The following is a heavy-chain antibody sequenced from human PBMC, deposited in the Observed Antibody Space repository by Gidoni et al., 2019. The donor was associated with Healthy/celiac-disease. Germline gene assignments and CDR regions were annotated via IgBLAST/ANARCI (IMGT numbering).Heavy chain of an antibody. V-gene: IGHV3-23*01. Sequence: EVQRLESGGGLVQPGGSRRLSCAASGFTFSSYAMSWVRQAPGKGLEWVSAISGSGGSTYYADSVTGRFTISRDNSKNTLYLQMNSLSAEDTAVYYCAKIRRGAFDYWGQGTLVTVSS. D-gene: IGHD3-16*01. J-gene: IGHJ4*02. CDR3: AKIRRGAFDY. CDR2: ISGSGGST. CDR1: GFTFSSYA.